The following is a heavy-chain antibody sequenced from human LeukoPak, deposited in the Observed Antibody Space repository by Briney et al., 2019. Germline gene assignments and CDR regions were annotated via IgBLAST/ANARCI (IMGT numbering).Heavy chain of an antibody. Sequence: SETLSLTCTVSGGSISSYYCSWIRQPPGKGLEWIGYIYYSGSTNYNPSLKSRVTISVDTSKNQFSLKLSSVTAADTAVYYCAREEVVRSEGYYFDYWGQGTLVTVSS. V-gene: IGHV4-59*01. J-gene: IGHJ4*02. D-gene: IGHD2-15*01. CDR1: GGSISSYY. CDR3: AREEVVRSEGYYFDY. CDR2: IYYSGST.